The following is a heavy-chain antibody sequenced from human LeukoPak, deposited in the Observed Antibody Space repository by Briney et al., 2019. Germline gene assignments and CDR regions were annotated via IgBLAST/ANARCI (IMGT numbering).Heavy chain of an antibody. CDR1: GFTFSSYS. CDR2: ISSSSIYM. Sequence: GGSLRLSCAASGFTFSSYSMNWVRQAPGKGLEWVSSISSSSIYMYYADSVKGRFTTSKDNAKNSLSLQMNSLRAEDTAVYFCARDPTTYGSGSYYYYFDYWGQGTLVTVSS. D-gene: IGHD3-10*01. CDR3: ARDPTTYGSGSYYYYFDY. J-gene: IGHJ4*02. V-gene: IGHV3-21*01.